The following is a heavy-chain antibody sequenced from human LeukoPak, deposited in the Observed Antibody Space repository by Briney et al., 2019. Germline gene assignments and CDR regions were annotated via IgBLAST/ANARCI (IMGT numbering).Heavy chain of an antibody. D-gene: IGHD3-10*01. CDR1: GFTVSSNY. CDR2: IYSGGST. J-gene: IGHJ4*02. CDR3: ARDNYYGSGLFGY. Sequence: GGSLRLSCAASGFTVSSNYMSWVRQAPGKGLEWVSVIYSGGSTYYADSVKGRFTISRDNSKNTLYLQMDSLRVEDTGVYFCARDNYYGSGLFGYWGQGTLVTVSS. V-gene: IGHV3-66*01.